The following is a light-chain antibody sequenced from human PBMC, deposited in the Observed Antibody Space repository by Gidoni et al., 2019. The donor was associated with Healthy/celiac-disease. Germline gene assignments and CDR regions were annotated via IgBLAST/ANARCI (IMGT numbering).Light chain of an antibody. CDR2: DAS. V-gene: IGKV3-11*01. J-gene: IGKJ4*01. CDR3: QKRSNWLS. Sequence: EIVLTQSPATLSLSPGERATLSCRASQSVSSYLAWYQQKPGQAPRLLIYDASNRATGIPARFSGSGSGTDFTLNISSLEPEDFAVYYCQKRSNWLSFGGGTKVEIK. CDR1: QSVSSY.